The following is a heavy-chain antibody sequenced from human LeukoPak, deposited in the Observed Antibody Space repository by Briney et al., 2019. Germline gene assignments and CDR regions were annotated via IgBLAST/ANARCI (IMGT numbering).Heavy chain of an antibody. CDR3: ASVEIYYYYMDV. Sequence: PSETLSLTCTVSGGSISSDYWSWIRQPPGKGLEWIGYIYYSGSTNYNPSLKSRVTISVDTSKNQFSLKLRSVTAADTAVYYCASVEIYYYYMDVWGKGTTVTISS. CDR2: IYYSGST. V-gene: IGHV4-59*01. D-gene: IGHD5-24*01. CDR1: GGSISSDY. J-gene: IGHJ6*03.